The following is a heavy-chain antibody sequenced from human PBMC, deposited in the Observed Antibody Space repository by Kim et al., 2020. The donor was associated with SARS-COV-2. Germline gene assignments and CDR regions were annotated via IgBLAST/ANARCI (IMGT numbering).Heavy chain of an antibody. J-gene: IGHJ4*02. V-gene: IGHV4-59*13. CDR1: GGSISSYY. CDR2: IYYSGST. D-gene: IGHD7-27*01. Sequence: SETLSLTCTVSGGSISSYYWSWIRQPPGKGLEWIGYIYYSGSTNYNPTLKSRGTISVDTSKNQFSLKLSSVTAADTAVYYCARDRGWGYPDYWGQGTLVTASP. CDR3: ARDRGWGYPDY.